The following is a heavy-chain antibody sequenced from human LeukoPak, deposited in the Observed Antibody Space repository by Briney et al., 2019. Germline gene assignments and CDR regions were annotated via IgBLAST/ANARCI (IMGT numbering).Heavy chain of an antibody. CDR2: IYYSGST. Sequence: PSETLSLTCTVSGGSISSGDYYCSWIRQPPGKGLEWIGYIYYSGSTYYNPSLKSRVTISVDTSKNQFSLKLSSVTAADTAVYYCARALFGKGAFDIWGQGTMVTVSS. V-gene: IGHV4-30-4*01. J-gene: IGHJ3*02. D-gene: IGHD3-3*01. CDR3: ARALFGKGAFDI. CDR1: GGSISSGDYY.